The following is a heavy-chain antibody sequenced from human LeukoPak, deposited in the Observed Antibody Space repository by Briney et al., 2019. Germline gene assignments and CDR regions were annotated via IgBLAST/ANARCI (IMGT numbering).Heavy chain of an antibody. V-gene: IGHV1-69*05. CDR3: ARGWVKAMVTLGMDV. J-gene: IGHJ6*04. D-gene: IGHD5-18*01. CDR1: GGTFISYA. Sequence: SSLKVSCKASGGTFISYAISWVRQAPGQGLEWMGGIIPIFGTANYAQKFQGRVTITTDESTSTAYMELSSLRSEDTAVYYCARGWVKAMVTLGMDVWGKGTTVTVSS. CDR2: IIPIFGTA.